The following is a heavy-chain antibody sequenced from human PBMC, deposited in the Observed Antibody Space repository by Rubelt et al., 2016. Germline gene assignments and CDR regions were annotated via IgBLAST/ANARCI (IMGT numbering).Heavy chain of an antibody. Sequence: QLQLQESGPGLVKPSETLSLTCTVSGGSISSSSYYWGWIRQPPGKGLEWIGSIYYSGSTYYNPSLKSRVTISVDTSKTQFPLNLRSVTAADTAVYYCVRQDGVYYYGPGTYTTFDIWGQGTMVTVSS. CDR1: GGSISSSSYY. CDR3: VRQDGVYYYGPGTYTTFDI. V-gene: IGHV4-39*01. D-gene: IGHD3-10*01. J-gene: IGHJ3*02. CDR2: IYYSGST.